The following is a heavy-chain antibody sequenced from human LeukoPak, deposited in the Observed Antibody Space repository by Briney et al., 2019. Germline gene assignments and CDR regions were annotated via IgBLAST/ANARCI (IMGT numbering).Heavy chain of an antibody. D-gene: IGHD6-13*01. CDR1: GFSFSSHW. CDR3: ARGDGRGRSDGAA. Sequence: GGSLGLSCAASGFSFSSHWMGWVRQAPETGLEWVAIVKTDGSEKFYMDSVKGRFTISRDNAKNSLCLEMNSLTVEDTAVYYCARGDGRGRSDGAAWGPGTLVTVSS. J-gene: IGHJ4*02. CDR2: VKTDGSEK. V-gene: IGHV3-7*01.